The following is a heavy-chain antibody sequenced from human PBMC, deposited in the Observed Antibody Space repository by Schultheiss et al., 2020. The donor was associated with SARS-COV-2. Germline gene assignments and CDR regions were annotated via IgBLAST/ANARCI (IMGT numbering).Heavy chain of an antibody. CDR1: GGTFSSYA. V-gene: IGHV1-69*13. Sequence: SVKVSCKASGGTFSSYAISWVRQAPGQGLEWMGGIIPIFGTANYAQKFQGRVTITADESTSTAYMELSSLRSEDTAVYYCARDRYDFWSGYVSYWYFDLGGGGTLVTVPS. CDR3: ARDRYDFWSGYVSYWYFDL. D-gene: IGHD3-3*01. CDR2: IIPIFGTA. J-gene: IGHJ2*01.